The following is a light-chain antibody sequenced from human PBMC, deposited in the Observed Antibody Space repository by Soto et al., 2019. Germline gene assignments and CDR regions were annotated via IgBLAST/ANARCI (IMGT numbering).Light chain of an antibody. CDR3: SSYTTGSTPYV. V-gene: IGLV2-14*03. Sequence: QSALTQPASVSGSPGQSMTISCTGTSSDVGGYNYVSWYQQHPVKAPQLMIYDVTNRPSGISDHFSGSKSGNTASLTTSGRQAEDEADYYCSSYTTGSTPYVFGTGTKLTVL. J-gene: IGLJ1*01. CDR2: DVT. CDR1: SSDVGGYNY.